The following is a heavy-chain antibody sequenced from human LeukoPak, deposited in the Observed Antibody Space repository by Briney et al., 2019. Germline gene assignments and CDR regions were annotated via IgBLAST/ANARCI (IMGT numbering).Heavy chain of an antibody. CDR2: IRYDGTNK. J-gene: IGHJ4*02. Sequence: GGSLRLSCAASGFIFSNYGMHWVRQAPGKGLEWMAFIRYDGTNKYYADFVKGRFTISRDNSKNTLYLQMDSLRVEDTAVYYCAKDLHSGWSFDYWGQGILVTVSS. CDR1: GFIFSNYG. CDR3: AKDLHSGWSFDY. V-gene: IGHV3-30*02. D-gene: IGHD6-19*01.